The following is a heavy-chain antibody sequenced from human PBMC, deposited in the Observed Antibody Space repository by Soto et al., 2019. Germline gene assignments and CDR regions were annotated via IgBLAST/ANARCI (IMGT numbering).Heavy chain of an antibody. CDR1: GGSISSSY. J-gene: IGHJ4*02. CDR2: ISYSGIT. D-gene: IGHD2-8*02. Sequence: PSETLSLTCTVSGGSISSSYWSWIRQPPGKGLEWIGYISYSGITHHNPSLKSRLFISVDTSKNQFSLKLSSVTAADTAVYYCARDKITGLFDYWGQGTLVTVSS. CDR3: ARDKITGLFDY. V-gene: IGHV4-59*12.